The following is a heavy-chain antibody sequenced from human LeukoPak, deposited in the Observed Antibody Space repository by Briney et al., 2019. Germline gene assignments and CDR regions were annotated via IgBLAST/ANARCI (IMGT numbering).Heavy chain of an antibody. CDR1: GYTFTGYY. D-gene: IGHD6-19*01. J-gene: IGHJ6*02. CDR2: INPNSGGT. V-gene: IGHV1-2*04. CDR3: AREWSAVAGTYYYYGMDV. Sequence: ASVKVSCKASGYTFTGYYMHWVRQAPGQGLEWMGWINPNSGGTNCAQKFQGWVTMTRDTSISTAYMELSRLRSDDTAVYYCAREWSAVAGTYYYYGMDVWGQGTTVTVSS.